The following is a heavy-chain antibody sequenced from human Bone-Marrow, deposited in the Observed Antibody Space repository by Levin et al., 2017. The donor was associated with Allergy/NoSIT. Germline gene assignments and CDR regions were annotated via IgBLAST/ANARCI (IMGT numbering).Heavy chain of an antibody. J-gene: IGHJ6*02. Sequence: ASVKVSCKAAGYTLTAYFIHWVRQAPGQGLEWMGIINPSGGSTDYAQNFQGRVTMTTDTSTSTVYMDLSGLRPEDTAVYYCARDRWISMGGLDVWGQGTTVTVSS. D-gene: IGHD2/OR15-2a*01. CDR2: INPSGGST. CDR3: ARDRWISMGGLDV. CDR1: GYTLTAYF. V-gene: IGHV1-46*01.